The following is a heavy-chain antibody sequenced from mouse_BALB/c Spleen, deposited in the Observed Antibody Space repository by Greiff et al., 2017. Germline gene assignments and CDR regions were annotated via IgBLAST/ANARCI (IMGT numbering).Heavy chain of an antibody. Sequence: VQLVESGAELAKPGASVKMSCKASGYTFTSYWMHWVKQRPGQGLEWIGYINPSTGYTEYNQKFKDKATLTADKSSSTAYMQLSSLTSEDSAVYYCAREGLPPWFAYWGQGTLVTVSA. D-gene: IGHD2-4*01. CDR3: AREGLPPWFAY. J-gene: IGHJ3*01. CDR1: GYTFTSYW. CDR2: INPSTGYT. V-gene: IGHV1-7*01.